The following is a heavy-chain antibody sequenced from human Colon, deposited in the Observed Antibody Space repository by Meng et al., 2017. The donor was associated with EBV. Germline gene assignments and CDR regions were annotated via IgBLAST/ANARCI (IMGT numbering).Heavy chain of an antibody. J-gene: IGHJ4*02. D-gene: IGHD1-20*01. CDR2: INHSGSA. Sequence: QHGGLVLVTPSGTLSLTVAFYGGSFSYYYWTWIRQPPVTGLEWIGEINHSGSANYNPSLKSRVTMSVDTSKNQFSLKLSSVTAADTAVYYCAKLARPPYYNWNDGSRAYFDYWGQGTLVTVSS. CDR3: AKLARPPYYNWNDGSRAYFDY. V-gene: IGHV4-34*01. CDR1: GGSFSYYY.